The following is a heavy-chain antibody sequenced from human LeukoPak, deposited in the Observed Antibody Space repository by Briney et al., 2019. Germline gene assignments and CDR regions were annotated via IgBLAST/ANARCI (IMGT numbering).Heavy chain of an antibody. D-gene: IGHD3-10*01. V-gene: IGHV4-39*02. CDR3: ARRVGFYGSGSLNYFDP. J-gene: IGHJ5*01. CDR2: IFRTGST. CDR1: GGSISSYY. Sequence: SETLSLTCTVSGGSISSYYWGWIRQPPGKGLEWIGSIFRTGSTYYSASLKSRVSISVDTSKNHIALKLTSVTASDTAVYFCARRVGFYGSGSLNYFDPWGQGILVSVS.